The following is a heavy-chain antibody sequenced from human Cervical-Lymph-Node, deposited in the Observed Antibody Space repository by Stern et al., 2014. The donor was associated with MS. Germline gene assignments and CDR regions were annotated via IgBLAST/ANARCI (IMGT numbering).Heavy chain of an antibody. D-gene: IGHD5-18*01. CDR3: ARGRHTAMVTSGRYFDL. CDR2: MSNSGTT. Sequence: QVQLQESGPGRVQPSETLSLTFTVSGASMKNFYWNWIRQPPEKGLEWIGHMSNSGTTYYDPSLKGRVTMSMDASKQQFSLRLTSVTAVDTAVYFCARGRHTAMVTSGRYFDLWGQGTLVTVSS. CDR1: GASMKNFY. V-gene: IGHV4-4*07. J-gene: IGHJ4*02.